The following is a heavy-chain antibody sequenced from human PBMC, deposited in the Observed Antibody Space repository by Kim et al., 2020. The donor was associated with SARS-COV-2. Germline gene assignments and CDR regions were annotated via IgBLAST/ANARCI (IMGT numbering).Heavy chain of an antibody. J-gene: IGHJ3*02. CDR3: ASSRFTAVVHDAFDI. D-gene: IGHD5-18*01. CDR2: ISGSGNSI. Sequence: GGSLRLSCAVSGFTFSTYSMNWVRQAPGKGLEWVSYISGSGNSIYYADSVKGRFTISRDNAKNSLHLQMSSLRAEDTAVYYCASSRFTAVVHDAFDIWGQGTMVSVSS. V-gene: IGHV3-48*04. CDR1: GFTFSTYS.